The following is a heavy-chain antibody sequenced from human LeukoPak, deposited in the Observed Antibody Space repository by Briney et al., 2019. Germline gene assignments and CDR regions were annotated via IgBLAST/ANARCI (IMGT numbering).Heavy chain of an antibody. CDR2: IYHSGST. V-gene: IGHV4-30-2*01. J-gene: IGHJ4*02. Sequence: SQTLSLTCAVSGGSISSGGYSWSWIRQPPGKGLEWIGYIYHSGSTYYNPFLKSRVTISVDRSKNQFSLKLSSVTAADTAVYYCAGMVRGVISMAFDYWGQGTLVTVSS. D-gene: IGHD3-10*01. CDR1: GGSISSGGYS. CDR3: AGMVRGVISMAFDY.